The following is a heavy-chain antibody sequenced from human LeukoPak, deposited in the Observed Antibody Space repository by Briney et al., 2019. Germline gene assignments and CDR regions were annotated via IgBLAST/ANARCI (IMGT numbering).Heavy chain of an antibody. CDR3: ARILSTGYPDY. D-gene: IGHD2/OR15-2a*01. J-gene: IGHJ4*02. V-gene: IGHV4-30-2*03. Sequence: PSQTLSLTCTVSGGSISSGSYYWSWIRQPAGKGLEWIGTIYYSGSTYYNPSLTSRVTISVDTSKNQFSLKLSSVTAADTAVYYCARILSTGYPDYWGQGTLVTVSS. CDR2: IYYSGST. CDR1: GGSISSGSYY.